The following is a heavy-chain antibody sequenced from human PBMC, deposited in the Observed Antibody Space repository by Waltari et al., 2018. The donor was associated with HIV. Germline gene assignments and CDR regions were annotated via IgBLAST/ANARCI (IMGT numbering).Heavy chain of an antibody. CDR1: GGPVHSANFY. Sequence: LQESGPGRVRPSPTLSLTCSASGGPVHSANFYWSWVRQAPGRGLEWIGYVYDTATSNYNPSLNKRVTVTTDTSKNQFYLNMKSVTEADTATYYCVRSVWSGSSSWGRGTLVIVSS. CDR2: VYDTATS. CDR3: VRSVWSGSSS. J-gene: IGHJ5*02. D-gene: IGHD3-3*01. V-gene: IGHV4-61*01.